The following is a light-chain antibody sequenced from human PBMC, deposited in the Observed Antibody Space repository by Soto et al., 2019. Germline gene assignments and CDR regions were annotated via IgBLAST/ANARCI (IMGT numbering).Light chain of an antibody. J-gene: IGLJ1*01. CDR1: SSNIGINP. CDR3: GAWAASLNGYV. CDR2: DNN. V-gene: IGLV1-44*01. Sequence: QSVLTQPASASGTPGQRVTVSCAGGSSNIGINPVAWYQQLPGMAPKLLIYDNNKRPSGVPDRFSGSRSGTSASLAISGLXSEDEADYFCGAWAASLNGYVFGSGTKVTVL.